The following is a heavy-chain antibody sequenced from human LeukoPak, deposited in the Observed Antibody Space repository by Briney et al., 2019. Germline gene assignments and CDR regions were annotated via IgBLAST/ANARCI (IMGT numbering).Heavy chain of an antibody. D-gene: IGHD3-22*01. Sequence: GGSLRLSCAASGFTFSSYAMSWVRQAPGKGLEWVSAIIGSGGSTYYADSVKSRFTISRDNSKNTLYLQMNSLRAEDTAVYYCAKSGITMIVVALTFDIWGQGNMVSVSS. J-gene: IGHJ3*02. CDR3: AKSGITMIVVALTFDI. CDR2: IIGSGGST. CDR1: GFTFSSYA. V-gene: IGHV3-23*01.